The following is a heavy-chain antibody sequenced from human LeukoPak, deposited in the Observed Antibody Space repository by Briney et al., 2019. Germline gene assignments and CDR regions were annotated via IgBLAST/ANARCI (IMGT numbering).Heavy chain of an antibody. CDR3: ARDEFVAVAGTGYFQH. CDR1: GFTFSSYA. Sequence: PGGSLRLSCAASGFTFSSYAMSWVRQAPGKGLEWVSAISGSGGSTYYADSVKGRFTISRDNSKNTLYLQMNSLRAEDTAVYYCARDEFVAVAGTGYFQHWGQGTLVTVSS. CDR2: ISGSGGST. V-gene: IGHV3-23*01. J-gene: IGHJ1*01. D-gene: IGHD6-19*01.